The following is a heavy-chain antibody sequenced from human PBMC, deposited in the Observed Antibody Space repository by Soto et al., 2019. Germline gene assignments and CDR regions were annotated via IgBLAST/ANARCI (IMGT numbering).Heavy chain of an antibody. V-gene: IGHV3-21*01. CDR2: IGRTGIDR. CDR1: GLTFSIYT. D-gene: IGHD1-1*01. CDR3: VCDDNRRF. Sequence: GGSLRLSCAASGLTFSIYTMNWVRQAPGKGLEFVSSIGRTGIDRYYIDSVKGRFTISRDNAQKSLYLQMNSLRVEDTALYYCVCDDNRRFWGQGTLVTVS. J-gene: IGHJ4*02.